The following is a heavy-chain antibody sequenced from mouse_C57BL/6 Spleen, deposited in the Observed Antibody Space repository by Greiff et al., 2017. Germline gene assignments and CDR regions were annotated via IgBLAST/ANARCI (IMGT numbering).Heavy chain of an antibody. J-gene: IGHJ2*01. CDR2: ISSGSSTI. Sequence: EVKLMASGGGLVKPGGSLKLSCAASGFTFSDYGMHWVRQAPEKGLEWVAYISSGSSTIYYADTVKGRFTISRDNAKNTLFLQMTSLRSEDTAMYYCARPGYYGSSLFDYWGQGTTLTVAS. CDR1: GFTFSDYG. CDR3: ARPGYYGSSLFDY. D-gene: IGHD1-1*01. V-gene: IGHV5-17*01.